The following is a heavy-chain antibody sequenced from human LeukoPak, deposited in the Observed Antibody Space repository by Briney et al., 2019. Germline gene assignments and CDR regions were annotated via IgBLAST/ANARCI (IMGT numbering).Heavy chain of an antibody. D-gene: IGHD3-10*01. CDR2: INPSGGTT. CDR3: ARAEGWGNKVRGVIVGFDP. J-gene: IGHJ5*02. Sequence: ASVKVSCKASGYTFTSYYMHWVRQAPGQGLEWMGIINPSGGTTVYAQRFQGRVTMTRDTSTSTVYMELSSLRSEDTAVYYCARAEGWGNKVRGVIVGFDPWGQGTLVTVSS. V-gene: IGHV1-46*01. CDR1: GYTFTSYY.